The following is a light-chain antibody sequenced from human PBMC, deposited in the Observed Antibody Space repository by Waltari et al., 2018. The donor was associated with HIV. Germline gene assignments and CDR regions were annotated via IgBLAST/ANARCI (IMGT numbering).Light chain of an antibody. Sequence: QFVVTQPPSVSGAPGQRVTISCTGSRSNVGAGYYVHCYHLLPGTAPNLLIYDNNNRPPGVSDRFAGSKAGTSAALAITGLQTEDEADYYCQSYDSGLSAWVFGGGTKLTVL. CDR3: QSYDSGLSAWV. V-gene: IGLV1-40*01. J-gene: IGLJ3*02. CDR1: RSNVGAGYY. CDR2: DNN.